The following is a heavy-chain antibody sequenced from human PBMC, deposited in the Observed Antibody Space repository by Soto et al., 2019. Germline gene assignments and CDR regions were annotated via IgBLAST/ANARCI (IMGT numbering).Heavy chain of an antibody. D-gene: IGHD6-19*01. CDR2: IIPIFGTA. CDR1: GGTFSSYA. V-gene: IGHV1-69*13. J-gene: IGHJ4*02. Sequence: ASVKVSCKASGGTFSSYAISWVRQAPGQGLEWMGGIIPIFGTANYAQKFQGRVTITADESTSTAYMELSSLRSEDTAVYYCARAKDITVAGTCNYFDYWGQGTLVTVSS. CDR3: ARAKDITVAGTCNYFDY.